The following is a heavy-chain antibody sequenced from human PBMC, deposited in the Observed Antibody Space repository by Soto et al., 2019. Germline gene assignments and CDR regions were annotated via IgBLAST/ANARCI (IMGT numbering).Heavy chain of an antibody. D-gene: IGHD2-15*01. CDR3: THVLGYCGGGTCYHSVNYMDG. V-gene: IGHV2-5*02. Sequence: QITLKESGPTLGKPTQTLTLTCTFSGFSLSTTAVRVGWIRQPPGKALEWLALIYWDDDKRYSPSLKSRLTITKDTSKNQVDLTMTNMDPVDTATYYCTHVLGYCGGGTCYHSVNYMDGWGEGTTVTVAS. CDR2: IYWDDDK. CDR1: GFSLSTTAVR. J-gene: IGHJ6*03.